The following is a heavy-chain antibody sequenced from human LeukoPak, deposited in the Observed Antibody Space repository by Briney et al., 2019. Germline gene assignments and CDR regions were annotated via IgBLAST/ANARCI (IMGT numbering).Heavy chain of an antibody. CDR1: GFTFSSYS. CDR2: IIIIISTI. V-gene: IGHV3-48*01. CDR3: ARDLDYGDYDPLYYFDY. J-gene: IGHJ4*02. D-gene: IGHD4-17*01. Sequence: GGSLRLSCAASGFTFSSYSMKWVRQAPGKGREWVSYIIIIISTIYYADSVKGRLTIYRDNAKNSLYLQMNSLRAEDTAVYYCARDLDYGDYDPLYYFDYWGQGTLVTVSS.